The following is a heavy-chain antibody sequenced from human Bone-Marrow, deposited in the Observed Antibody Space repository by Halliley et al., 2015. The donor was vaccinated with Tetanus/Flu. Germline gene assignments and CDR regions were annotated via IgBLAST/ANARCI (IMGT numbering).Heavy chain of an antibody. V-gene: IGHV4-31*03. CDR2: IYYSGST. Sequence: TLSLTCTVSSGTISSGGYYWSWIRQHPGKGLEWIGYIYYSGSTYYNPSLKSRVTISVDTSKNQFSLKLSSVTAADTAVYYCARGLGDRGYCSTTSCYHYYGMDVWGQGTTVTVSS. D-gene: IGHD2-2*01. CDR1: SGTISSGGYY. CDR3: ARGLGDRGYCSTTSCYHYYGMDV. J-gene: IGHJ6*02.